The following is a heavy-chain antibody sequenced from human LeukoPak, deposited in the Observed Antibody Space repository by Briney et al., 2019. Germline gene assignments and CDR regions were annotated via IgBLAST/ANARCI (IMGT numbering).Heavy chain of an antibody. D-gene: IGHD2-2*01. V-gene: IGHV1-2*02. CDR3: AREGGYCSSTSCYAAGNFDY. Sequence: ASVKVSCKASGYTFTGYYMHWVRQAPGQGLEWMGWINPNSGGTNYAQKFQGRVNMTRDTSISTAYMELSRLRSDDTAVYYCAREGGYCSSTSCYAAGNFDYWGQGTLVTVSS. J-gene: IGHJ4*02. CDR2: INPNSGGT. CDR1: GYTFTGYY.